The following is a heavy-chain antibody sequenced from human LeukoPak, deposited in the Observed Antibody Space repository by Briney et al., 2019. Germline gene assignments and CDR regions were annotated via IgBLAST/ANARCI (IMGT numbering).Heavy chain of an antibody. CDR2: IYPDDSDT. J-gene: IGHJ6*03. V-gene: IGHV5-51*01. D-gene: IGHD5-18*01. CDR1: GYTFTGYY. Sequence: KVSCKASGYTFTGYYMHWVRQMPGKGLEWMGIIYPDDSDTRYSPSFQGQVTISADKSISTAYLQWSSLKASDTAMYYCARHYSYGYYYYYYMDVWGKGTTVTVSS. CDR3: ARHYSYGYYYYYYMDV.